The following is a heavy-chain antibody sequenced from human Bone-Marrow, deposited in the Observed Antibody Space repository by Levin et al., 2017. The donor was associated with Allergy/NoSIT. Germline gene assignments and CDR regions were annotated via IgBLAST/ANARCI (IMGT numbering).Heavy chain of an antibody. CDR2: IRSKAYGGTT. J-gene: IGHJ4*02. CDR1: GFTFGDYA. V-gene: IGHV3-49*03. CDR3: SKDRGSWYPSTFDY. D-gene: IGHD2-15*01. Sequence: GGSLRLSCTASGFTFGDYAMNWFRQAPGKGLEWIGFIRSKAYGGTTDYAASVKGGFIISRDDSKSIAYLQMISLKTEDTGVYYCSKDRGSWYPSTFDYWGQGTLVTVSS.